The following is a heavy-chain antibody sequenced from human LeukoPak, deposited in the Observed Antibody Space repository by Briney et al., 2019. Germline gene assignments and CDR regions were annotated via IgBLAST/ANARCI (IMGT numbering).Heavy chain of an antibody. D-gene: IGHD3-10*01. CDR2: IFDSGSI. V-gene: IGHV4-59*08. CDR3: ARRGFFDF. J-gene: IGHJ4*02. CDR1: GGSISSYY. Sequence: SETLSLTCTVSGGSISSYYWSWIRQPPGKGLEWIGFIFDSGSINYNPPLKSRVSISIDTSKNQFSLKLSSVTAADTAVYYCARRGFFDFWGQGTLVTVSS.